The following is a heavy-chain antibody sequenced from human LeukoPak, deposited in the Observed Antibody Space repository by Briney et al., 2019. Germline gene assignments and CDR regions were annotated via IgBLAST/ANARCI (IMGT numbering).Heavy chain of an antibody. CDR1: GYTFSSSE. CDR3: AMGVGAPEDLAVAADFDY. V-gene: IGHV1-18*04. D-gene: IGHD6-19*01. J-gene: IGHJ4*02. CDR2: ISPYSGRT. Sequence: ASVKVSCKASGYTFSSSEISWVRQAPGQGLEWIGWISPYSGRTTYGHKFQGRVTLTTDRPTSTAHMELRSLRSDDTAVYYCAMGVGAPEDLAVAADFDYWGQGTLVTVSS.